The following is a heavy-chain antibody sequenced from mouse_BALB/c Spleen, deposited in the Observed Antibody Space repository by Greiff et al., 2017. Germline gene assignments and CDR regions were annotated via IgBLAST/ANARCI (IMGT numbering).Heavy chain of an antibody. D-gene: IGHD1-1*01. Sequence: EVQRVESGPELVKPGASVKIPCKASGYTFTDYNMDWVKQSHGKSLEWIGDINPNNGGTIYNQKFKGKATLTVDKSSSTAYMELRSLTSEDTAVYYCARGNYYGTLSWDYWGQGTSVTVSS. CDR1: GYTFTDYN. J-gene: IGHJ4*01. CDR2: INPNNGGT. V-gene: IGHV1-18*01. CDR3: ARGNYYGTLSWDY.